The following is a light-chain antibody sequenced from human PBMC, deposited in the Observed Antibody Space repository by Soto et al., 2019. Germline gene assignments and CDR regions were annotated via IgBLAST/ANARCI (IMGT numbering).Light chain of an antibody. CDR1: QSISSY. J-gene: IGKJ1*01. Sequence: DIQMTQSPSSLSASVGDRVTITCRASQSISSYLNWYQQKPGKAPKLLIYAASSLQSGVPSRFRGSVSVTDFTLPISSLQPEDFATYYCQQSYSTPWTFGQGTKVEIK. V-gene: IGKV1-39*01. CDR2: AAS. CDR3: QQSYSTPWT.